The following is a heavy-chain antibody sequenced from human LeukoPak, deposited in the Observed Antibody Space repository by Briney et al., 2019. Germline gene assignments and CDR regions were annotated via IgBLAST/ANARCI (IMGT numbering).Heavy chain of an antibody. J-gene: IGHJ5*02. CDR1: GFTFSSYW. Sequence: QSGGSLRLSCAASGFTFSSYWMHWVRQAPGKGLVWVSRINSDGSSTSYADSVKGRFTISRDNAKNTLYLQMNSLRAEDTAVYYCARVYGSGSYHRRSWGQGTLVTVSS. V-gene: IGHV3-74*01. D-gene: IGHD3-10*01. CDR2: INSDGSST. CDR3: ARVYGSGSYHRRS.